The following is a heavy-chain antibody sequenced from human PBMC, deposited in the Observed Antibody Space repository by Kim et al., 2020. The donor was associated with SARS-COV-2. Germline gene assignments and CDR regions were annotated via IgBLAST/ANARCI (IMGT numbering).Heavy chain of an antibody. CDR2: IIPILGIA. J-gene: IGHJ4*02. CDR1: GGTFSSYA. CDR3: ARDHCSGGSCYFDY. Sequence: SVKVSCKASGGTFSSYAISWVRQATGQGLEWMGRIIPILGIANYAQKFQGRVTITADTSTSTAYMELSSLRSEDTAVYYCARDHCSGGSCYFDYWGQGTLVSVSS. V-gene: IGHV1-69*04. D-gene: IGHD2-15*01.